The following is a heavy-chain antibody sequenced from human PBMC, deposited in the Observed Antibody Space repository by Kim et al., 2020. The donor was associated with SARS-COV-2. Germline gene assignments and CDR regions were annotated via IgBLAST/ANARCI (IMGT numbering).Heavy chain of an antibody. D-gene: IGHD4-17*01. CDR3: ARDLLKDYGGAYYYYYGMDV. J-gene: IGHJ6*02. Sequence: ASVKVSCKASGYTFTSYAMHSVRQAPGQRLEWMGWINAGNGNTKYSQKFQGRVTITRDTSASTAYMELSSLRSEDTAVYYCARDLLKDYGGAYYYYYGMDVWGQGTTVTVSS. V-gene: IGHV1-3*01. CDR1: GYTFTSYA. CDR2: INAGNGNT.